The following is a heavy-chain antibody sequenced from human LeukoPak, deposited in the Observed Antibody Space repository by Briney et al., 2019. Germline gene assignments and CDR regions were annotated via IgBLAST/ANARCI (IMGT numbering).Heavy chain of an antibody. Sequence: SETLSLTCTVSGGSISSYYWSWIRQPPGKGLEWIGYIYYSGSTNYNPSLKSRVTISVDTSKNQFSLKLSSVTAADTAVYYCARVPMITFGGVIVIGAFDIWGQGPMVTVSS. J-gene: IGHJ3*02. V-gene: IGHV4-59*01. CDR1: GGSISSYY. CDR3: ARVPMITFGGVIVIGAFDI. CDR2: IYYSGST. D-gene: IGHD3-16*02.